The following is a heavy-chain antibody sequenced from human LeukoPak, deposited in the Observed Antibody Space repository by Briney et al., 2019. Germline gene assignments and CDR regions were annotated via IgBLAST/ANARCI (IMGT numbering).Heavy chain of an antibody. J-gene: IGHJ4*02. V-gene: IGHV4-61*01. D-gene: IGHD3-16*02. Sequence: SETLSLTCTVSGGSISSSSYYWSWIRQPPGKGLEWIGYIYYSGSTNYNPSLKSRVTISVDTSKNQFSLKLSSVTAADTAVYYCARDYPADYWGQGTLVTVSS. CDR1: GGSISSSSYY. CDR2: IYYSGST. CDR3: ARDYPADY.